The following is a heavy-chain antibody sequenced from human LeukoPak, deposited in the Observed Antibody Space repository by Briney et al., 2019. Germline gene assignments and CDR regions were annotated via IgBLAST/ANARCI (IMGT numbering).Heavy chain of an antibody. CDR2: INTVGSSA. CDR1: GFTFSSYW. V-gene: IGHV3-74*01. Sequence: GGSRSLSWAASGFTFSSYWWPWFGQAPGKGLVWVSRINTVGSSATYADSVKGRFTISRDNAKNTLYLQMNSLRAEDTAVYYCARDWGLIQPPHYYYYMDVWGKGTTVTVSS. CDR3: ARDWGLIQPPHYYYYMDV. D-gene: IGHD5-18*01. J-gene: IGHJ6*03.